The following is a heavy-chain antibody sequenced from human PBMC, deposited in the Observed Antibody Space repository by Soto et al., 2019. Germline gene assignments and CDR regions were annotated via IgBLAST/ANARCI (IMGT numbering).Heavy chain of an antibody. CDR1: GFTFNAYS. Sequence: PVGSLILSFAASGFTFNAYSMHLVRQPPGKGLEWLAAIWYDGTQKYYADSVKGRFIISRDNSKKTLYLEMNSLRAEDTAVYYCARAGGTTVTGLWHFDSWGQGTMVTVSS. V-gene: IGHV3-33*08. D-gene: IGHD4-17*01. CDR3: ARAGGTTVTGLWHFDS. J-gene: IGHJ4*02. CDR2: IWYDGTQK.